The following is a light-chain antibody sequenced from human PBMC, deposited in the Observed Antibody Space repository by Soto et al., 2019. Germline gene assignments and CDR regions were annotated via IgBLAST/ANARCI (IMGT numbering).Light chain of an antibody. V-gene: IGLV1-44*01. Sequence: QSVLTQPPSASGTPGQKVTISCSGSNSNIGSNTVSWFQQLPGRAPKLLLYNNIYRPPGVPDRFSGSKSGTSVSLAISGLQSEDEADYSCAAWDDSLDGHVLFGGGTQLTVL. CDR3: AAWDDSLDGHVL. CDR2: NNI. J-gene: IGLJ7*01. CDR1: NSNIGSNT.